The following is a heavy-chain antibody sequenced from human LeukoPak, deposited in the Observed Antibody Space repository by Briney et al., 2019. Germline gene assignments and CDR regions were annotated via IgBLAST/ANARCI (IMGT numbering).Heavy chain of an antibody. V-gene: IGHV3-21*03. D-gene: IGHD3-9*01. CDR2: ITSSGSSM. Sequence: GGSLRLSCAGSGFTFSGYSLNWVRQAPGKGLEWVSSITSSGSSMYYADSVKGRFTISRDNAESSVYLQMNSLRVDDTGLYYCTRDIDDVLTGDDAFD. CDR3: TRDIDDVLTGDDAFD. CDR1: GFTFSGYS. J-gene: IGHJ3*01.